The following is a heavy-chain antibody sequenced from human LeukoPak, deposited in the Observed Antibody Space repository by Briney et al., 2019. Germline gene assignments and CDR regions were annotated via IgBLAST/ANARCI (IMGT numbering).Heavy chain of an antibody. CDR3: ARGPDSSGYYYFDY. J-gene: IGHJ4*02. V-gene: IGHV4-30-4*08. CDR2: IYHSGST. CDR1: GGSISGSSYY. Sequence: SETLSLTCTVSGGSISGSSYYWGWIRQPPGKGLEWIGYIYHSGSTYYNPSLKSRVIISVDTSKNQFSLKLSSVTAADTAVYYCARGPDSSGYYYFDYWGQGTLVTVAS. D-gene: IGHD3-22*01.